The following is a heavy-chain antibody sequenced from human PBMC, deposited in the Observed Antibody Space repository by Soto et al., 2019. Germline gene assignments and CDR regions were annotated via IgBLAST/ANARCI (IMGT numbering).Heavy chain of an antibody. V-gene: IGHV4-34*01. D-gene: IGHD3-10*01. Sequence: QVQLQQWGAGLLKPSETLSLTCAVYGGSFSGYYWSWIRQPPGKGLEWIGEINHSGSTNYNPSLKARVTLSVDTAKNQFSLKLSSVTAADTAGYYCARGVTMVRGKTGHFDYWGQGTLVTVSS. J-gene: IGHJ4*02. CDR2: INHSGST. CDR1: GGSFSGYY. CDR3: ARGVTMVRGKTGHFDY.